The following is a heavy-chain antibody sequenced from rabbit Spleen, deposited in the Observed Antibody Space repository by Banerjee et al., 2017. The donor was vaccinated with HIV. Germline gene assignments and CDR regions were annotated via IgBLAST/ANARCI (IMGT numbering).Heavy chain of an antibody. Sequence: QSLEESGGDLVKPGASLTLTCTASGFSFSSSYYMCWVRQAPGKGLEWIGCIWTGSGNTWYASWVNGRFTISKTSSTTVTLQMTSLTAADTATYFCARSGGYNSGWGDFWGQGTLVTVS. V-gene: IGHV1S40*01. J-gene: IGHJ6*01. CDR3: ARSGGYNSGWGDF. CDR1: GFSFSSSYY. D-gene: IGHD4-1*01. CDR2: IWTGSGNT.